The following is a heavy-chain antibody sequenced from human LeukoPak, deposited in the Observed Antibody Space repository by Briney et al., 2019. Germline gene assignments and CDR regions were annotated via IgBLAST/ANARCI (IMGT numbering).Heavy chain of an antibody. Sequence: PGRSLRLSCAASGFPFEDYAMHWVRQAPGKGLEWVSGISWNSGSIAYADSVKGRFTIPRDNAKNSLYLQMNSLRAEDTALYYCAKDSGITVTPSNGMDVWGQGTTVTVSS. CDR3: AKDSGITVTPSNGMDV. CDR1: GFPFEDYA. J-gene: IGHJ6*02. D-gene: IGHD3-22*01. CDR2: ISWNSGSI. V-gene: IGHV3-9*01.